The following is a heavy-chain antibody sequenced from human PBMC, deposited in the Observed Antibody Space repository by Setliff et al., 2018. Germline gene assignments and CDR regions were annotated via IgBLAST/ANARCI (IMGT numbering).Heavy chain of an antibody. CDR3: SRLVRFCTRTSCQRLSGDEY. J-gene: IGHJ4*02. V-gene: IGHV1-18*01. Sequence: ASVKVSCKASGYTLSNSILSWVRQAPGQGLEWVGWISPYTGKTYLAPKFQDRVTLTADTPTTTAYLQLTNLRSDDTAIYFCSRLVRFCTRTSCQRLSGDEYWGQGALVTVSS. CDR2: ISPYTGKT. CDR1: GYTLSNSI. D-gene: IGHD2-2*01.